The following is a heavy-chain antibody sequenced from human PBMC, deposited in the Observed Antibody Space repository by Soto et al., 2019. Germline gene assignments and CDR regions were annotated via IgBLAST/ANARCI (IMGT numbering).Heavy chain of an antibody. CDR3: ARGEVDPVYYYYYGMDV. V-gene: IGHV1-69*13. CDR1: GGTFSSYA. CDR2: IIPIFGTA. J-gene: IGHJ6*02. D-gene: IGHD5-12*01. Sequence: SVKVSCKASGGTFSSYAISWVRQAPGQGLEWMGGIIPIFGTANYAQKFQGRVTITADESTSTAYMELSSLRSEDTAVYYCARGEVDPVYYYYYGMDVWGQGTTVTVSS.